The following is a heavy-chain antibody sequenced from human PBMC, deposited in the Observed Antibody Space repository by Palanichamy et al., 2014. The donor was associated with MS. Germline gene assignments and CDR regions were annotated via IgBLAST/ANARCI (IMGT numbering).Heavy chain of an antibody. V-gene: IGHV3-15*01. CDR2: INRKIDGGTT. D-gene: IGHD4-11*01. Sequence: VGRINRKIDGGTTAYAAPVKGRFSISRDDSKNTVYLQMNSLRTEDTAVYYCTTDPDYSTSWGQGTLVTVSS. J-gene: IGHJ4*02. CDR3: TTDPDYSTS.